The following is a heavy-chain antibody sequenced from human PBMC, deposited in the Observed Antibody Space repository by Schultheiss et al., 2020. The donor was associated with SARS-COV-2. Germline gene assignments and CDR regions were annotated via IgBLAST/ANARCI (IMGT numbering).Heavy chain of an antibody. CDR1: GGSISSSSYY. CDR3: AREQAVAVAGTLYYYGMDV. Sequence: SETLSLTCTVSGGSISSSSYYWGWIRQPPGKGLEWIGSIYHSGSTNYNPSLKSRVTISVDTSKNQFSLQLNSVTPEDTAVYYCAREQAVAVAGTLYYYGMDVWGQGTTVTVSS. V-gene: IGHV4-39*07. CDR2: IYHSGST. D-gene: IGHD6-19*01. J-gene: IGHJ6*02.